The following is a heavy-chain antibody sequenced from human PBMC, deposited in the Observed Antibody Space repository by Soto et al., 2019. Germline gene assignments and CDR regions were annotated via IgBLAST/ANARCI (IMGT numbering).Heavy chain of an antibody. CDR1: GFTFATYA. V-gene: IGHV3-23*01. CDR3: ARDKHTSSWTGFDF. Sequence: PGGSLRLSXAASGFTFATYAMSWVRQAPGKGLEWVSAISATGISTHYADSVKGRVTISRDNSANTLSLEMSSLTAEDTAVYYCARDKHTSSWTGFDFWGHGTLVTVSS. D-gene: IGHD1-1*01. CDR2: ISATGIST. J-gene: IGHJ4*01.